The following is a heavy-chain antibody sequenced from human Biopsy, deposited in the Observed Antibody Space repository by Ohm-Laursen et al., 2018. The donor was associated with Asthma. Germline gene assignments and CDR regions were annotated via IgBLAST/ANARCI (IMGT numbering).Heavy chain of an antibody. V-gene: IGHV3-30*18. CDR1: GFTFSSYG. J-gene: IGHJ6*02. CDR3: AKDTEGRYDFWSGLSYNYYGMDV. CDR2: ISYDGSNK. D-gene: IGHD3-3*01. Sequence: SSLRLSCAAFGFTFSSYGMYWVRQAPGKGLEWVAVISYDGSNKYYADSVKGRFTISRDNSKNTLYLQMNSLRAEDTAVYYCAKDTEGRYDFWSGLSYNYYGMDVWGQGTTVTVSS.